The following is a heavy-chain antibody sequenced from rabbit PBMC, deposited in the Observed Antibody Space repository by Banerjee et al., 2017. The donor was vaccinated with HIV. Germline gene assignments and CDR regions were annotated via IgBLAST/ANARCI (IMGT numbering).Heavy chain of an antibody. CDR1: GFSFSSSHY. CDR3: ARDYTGNDYWDMDL. D-gene: IGHD4-2*01. J-gene: IGHJ4*01. Sequence: QSLEESGGDLVKPGASLTLTCTASGFSFSSSHYIYWVRQAPGKGLEWIACIYAGSGGSTYYANWAKGRFTITRNTNLNTVTLQMTSLTAADTATYFCARDYTGNDYWDMDLWGPGTLVTVS. V-gene: IGHV1S40*01. CDR2: IYAGSGGST.